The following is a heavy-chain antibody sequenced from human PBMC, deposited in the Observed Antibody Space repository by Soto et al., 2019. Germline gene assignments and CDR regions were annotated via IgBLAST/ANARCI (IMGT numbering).Heavy chain of an antibody. D-gene: IGHD2-15*01. J-gene: IGHJ6*02. CDR2: ISAYNGNT. CDR1: GYTFTSYG. Sequence: ASVKVSCKASGYTFTSYGISWVRQAPGQGLEWMGWISAYNGNTNYAQRLQGRVTMTTDTSTSTAYMELRSLRSDDTAVYYCARLLAMVAATNYYYYGMDVWGQGTTVTVSS. CDR3: ARLLAMVAATNYYYYGMDV. V-gene: IGHV1-18*01.